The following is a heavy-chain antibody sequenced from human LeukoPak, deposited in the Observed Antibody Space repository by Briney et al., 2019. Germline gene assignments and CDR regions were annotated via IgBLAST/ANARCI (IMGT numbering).Heavy chain of an antibody. J-gene: IGHJ6*03. Sequence: ASVKVSCKASGGTFSSYAISWVRQAPGQGLEWMGGIIPIFGTANYAQKFQGRVTITTDESTSTAYMELSSLRSEDTAVYYCARGKFAGVPAAIVDYYYYMDVWGKGTTVTVSS. CDR2: IIPIFGTA. CDR3: ARGKFAGVPAAIVDYYYYMDV. CDR1: GGTFSSYA. V-gene: IGHV1-69*05. D-gene: IGHD2-2*02.